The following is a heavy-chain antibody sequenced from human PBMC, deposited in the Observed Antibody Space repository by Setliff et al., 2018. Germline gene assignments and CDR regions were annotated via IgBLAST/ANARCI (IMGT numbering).Heavy chain of an antibody. CDR3: AGASRFGTVVYRGYYYMDV. Sequence: GASVKVSCKASGYTFTTYAISWMRQAPGQGLEWMGWINTNTGNPSYAQDFTGQFVFSLDTSVSTAYLQISNLKADDTAVYYCAGASRFGTVVYRGYYYMDVWGKGTTVTVSS. CDR1: GYTFTTYA. CDR2: INTNTGNP. J-gene: IGHJ6*03. D-gene: IGHD3-10*01. V-gene: IGHV7-4-1*02.